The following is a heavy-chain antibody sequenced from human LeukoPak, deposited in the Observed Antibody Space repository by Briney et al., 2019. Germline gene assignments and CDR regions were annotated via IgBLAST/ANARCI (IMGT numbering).Heavy chain of an antibody. J-gene: IGHJ4*02. CDR1: GFTFSSYA. CDR3: ARIASPWYYFDY. CDR2: ISYDGSNK. Sequence: GGSLRLSCAASGFTFSSYAMHWVRQAPGKGLEWVAVISYDGSNKYYADSVKGRFTISRDNSKNTLYLQMNSLRAEDTAVYYCARIASPWYYFDYWGQGTLVTVSS. D-gene: IGHD3-3*02. V-gene: IGHV3-30*14.